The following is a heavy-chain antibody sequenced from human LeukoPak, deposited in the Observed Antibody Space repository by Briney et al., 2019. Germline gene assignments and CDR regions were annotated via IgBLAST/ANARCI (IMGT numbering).Heavy chain of an antibody. V-gene: IGHV4-59*08. CDR3: ARHTVYSSGWGYYYYGMDV. CDR1: GGSISSYY. CDR2: IYYSGST. J-gene: IGHJ6*02. D-gene: IGHD6-19*01. Sequence: SETLSLTCTVSGGSISSYYWSWIRQPPGKGLEWVGYIYYSGSTNYNPSLKSRVTISVDTSKNQFSLKLSSVTAADTAVYYCARHTVYSSGWGYYYYGMDVWGQGTTVTVSS.